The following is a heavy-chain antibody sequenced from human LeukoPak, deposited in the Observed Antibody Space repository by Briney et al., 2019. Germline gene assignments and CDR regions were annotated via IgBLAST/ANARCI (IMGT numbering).Heavy chain of an antibody. CDR2: IYYSGST. CDR3: ARGPRYCTNGVWYTSTDNWFDP. CDR1: GCSISSYY. V-gene: IGHV4-59*01. D-gene: IGHD2-8*01. J-gene: IGHJ5*02. Sequence: SETLSLTCTVSGCSISSYYLSWIRQPPGKGLEWIRYIYYSGSTNYNPSLKNRVAISGDTSKKQISLKLSSVPAADPAVYYCARGPRYCTNGVWYTSTDNWFDPWGQGTLVTVSS.